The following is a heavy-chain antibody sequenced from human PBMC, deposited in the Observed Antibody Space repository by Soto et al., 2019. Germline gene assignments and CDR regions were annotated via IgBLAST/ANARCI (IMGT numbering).Heavy chain of an antibody. CDR2: TGCDGSNT. V-gene: IGHV3-33*01. CDR1: GFSFSSYG. D-gene: IGHD2-2*01. J-gene: IGHJ6*03. Sequence: QAHLVESGGGVVQPGRSLRLSCAASGFSFSSYGMHWVRQAPGKGLEWVAVTGCDGSNTYYADSVKGRFTISRDNSKNTLYLQMNSLRVEDTAVYFCARDSRFCSTTSCFSGKYYYYYYYMDVWGKGTTVTVSS. CDR3: ARDSRFCSTTSCFSGKYYYYYYYMDV.